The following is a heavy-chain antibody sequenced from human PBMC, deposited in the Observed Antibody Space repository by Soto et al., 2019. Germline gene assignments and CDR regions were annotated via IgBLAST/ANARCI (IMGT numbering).Heavy chain of an antibody. CDR2: VNTFNNMT. CDR1: GYTLINFG. Sequence: ASVKGSCQAYGYTLINFGIAWVRQAPGLGLEWMGRVNTFNNMTNYEQKFQGRVTMTTDTSTSTAYMELSSLRSEDTAIYYCASSYGSGYRAFDYWGQGALVTVSS. J-gene: IGHJ4*02. D-gene: IGHD3-10*01. CDR3: ASSYGSGYRAFDY. V-gene: IGHV1-18*01.